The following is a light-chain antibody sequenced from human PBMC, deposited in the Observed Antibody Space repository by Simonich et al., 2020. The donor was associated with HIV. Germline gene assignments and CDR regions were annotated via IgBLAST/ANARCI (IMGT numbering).Light chain of an antibody. CDR1: SSYVGGYNY. Sequence: QSALTQPASVSGSPGQSITISCTGTSSYVGGYNYVSWYQQHPGKAPKLMIYDLRRRPSVFSNRFSGSKSGNTASLTISGLRAEDEADYYCSSYTSSSTWIFGGGTKLTVL. CDR3: SSYTSSSTWI. V-gene: IGLV2-14*01. J-gene: IGLJ2*01. CDR2: DLR.